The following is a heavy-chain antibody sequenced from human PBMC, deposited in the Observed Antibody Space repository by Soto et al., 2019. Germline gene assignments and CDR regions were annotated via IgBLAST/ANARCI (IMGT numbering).Heavy chain of an antibody. CDR2: MNEYGSER. Sequence: EVQLVESGGGLVQPGGSLRLSCSASGFIFSSYWMSWLRQAPGKGLEWVASMNEYGSERYYVDSVQGRFTISRDNAKNSLYLQMNSLRADDTAVYYCARATGADKEAYWGQGTLVTVSS. CDR1: GFIFSSYW. CDR3: ARATGADKEAY. V-gene: IGHV3-7*04. J-gene: IGHJ4*02. D-gene: IGHD3-10*01.